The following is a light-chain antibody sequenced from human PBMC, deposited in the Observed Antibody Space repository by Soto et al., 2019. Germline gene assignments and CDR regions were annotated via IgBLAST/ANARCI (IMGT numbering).Light chain of an antibody. J-gene: IGKJ1*01. Sequence: EIVLTQSPGTLSLSPGERVTLSCRASQSVSSSYLAWYQQKPGQAPRLLIYGASSRATGIPDRFSASGSGTDFTLTISRLEPEDFAVYYCRQYGSSPGTFGQGTKVEIK. V-gene: IGKV3-20*01. CDR3: RQYGSSPGT. CDR2: GAS. CDR1: QSVSSSY.